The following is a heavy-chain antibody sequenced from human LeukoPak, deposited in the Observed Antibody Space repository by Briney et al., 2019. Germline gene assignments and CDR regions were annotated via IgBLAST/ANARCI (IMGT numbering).Heavy chain of an antibody. CDR2: ISSNGGST. CDR1: GFTFSSYA. D-gene: IGHD4-17*01. V-gene: IGHV3-64*01. Sequence: PGGSLRLSCAASGFTFSSYAMHWVRQAPGKGLEYVSAISSNGGSTYYANSVKGRFTISRDNSKNTLYLQMGSLRAEDMAVYYCARSTTGGYGMDVWGQGTTVTVSS. CDR3: ARSTTGGYGMDV. J-gene: IGHJ6*02.